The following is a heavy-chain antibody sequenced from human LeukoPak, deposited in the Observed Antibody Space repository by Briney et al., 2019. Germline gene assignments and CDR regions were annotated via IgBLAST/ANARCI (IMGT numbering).Heavy chain of an antibody. CDR1: GFTFHIYA. Sequence: PGGSLRLSCAASGFTFHIYAMNWVRQAPGKGLEWVSAINGGGDGTYYADSVRGRFTIYRDNSKNTLYLQMNSLRAEDTAVYYCAKDQVLAAAGTDWGQGTLVTVSS. CDR2: INGGGDGT. CDR3: AKDQVLAAAGTD. V-gene: IGHV3-23*01. J-gene: IGHJ4*02. D-gene: IGHD6-13*01.